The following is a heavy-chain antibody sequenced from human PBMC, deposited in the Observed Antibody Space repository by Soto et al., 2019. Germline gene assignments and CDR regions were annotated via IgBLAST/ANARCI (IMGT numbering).Heavy chain of an antibody. CDR1: GPSISSGGYF. J-gene: IGHJ4*02. CDR3: ARVKVGGDYYDSGPLYYPLDY. D-gene: IGHD3-22*01. CDR2: VYYSGST. V-gene: IGHV4-61*08. Sequence: WEPLSLTCTVSGPSISSGGYFWSWLRPHPGKGLEWIGYVYYSGSTYYNPSLKSRVTISVDTSRNQFSLRLTSVTAADTAVYYCARVKVGGDYYDSGPLYYPLDYWGQGILVPVSS.